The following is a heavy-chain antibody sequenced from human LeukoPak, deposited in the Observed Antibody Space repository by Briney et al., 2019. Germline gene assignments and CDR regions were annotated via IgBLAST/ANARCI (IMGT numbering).Heavy chain of an antibody. J-gene: IGHJ4*02. V-gene: IGHV3-23*01. CDR1: GFTFSSYA. D-gene: IGHD3-22*01. Sequence: GGSLRLSCAASGFTFSSYAMSWVRQAPGKGLEWVSTISGSGGSTYYADSVKGRVTISRDSSKHTLYLQMNSLRAEDTAVYYCAKGDSSGYFDYWGQGTLVTVSS. CDR3: AKGDSSGYFDY. CDR2: ISGSGGST.